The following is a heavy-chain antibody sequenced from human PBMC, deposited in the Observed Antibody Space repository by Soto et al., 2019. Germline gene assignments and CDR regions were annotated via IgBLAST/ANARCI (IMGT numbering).Heavy chain of an antibody. J-gene: IGHJ4*01. CDR3: VAGPDHAKSAY. V-gene: IGHV4-59*11. Sequence: PSEILSLICTVSGGSISDLYLSWTRQPPGKGLEWIGYGLRHEFVGTNPSLTNRVTISVDMSKRQFSLRLNSVTAADTAVYYCVAGPDHAKSAYWGQGTLVTVSS. CDR2: GLRHEFV. CDR1: GGSISDLY.